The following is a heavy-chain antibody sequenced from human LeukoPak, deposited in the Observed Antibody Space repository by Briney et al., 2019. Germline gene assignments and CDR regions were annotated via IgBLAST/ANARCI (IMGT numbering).Heavy chain of an antibody. CDR1: GYTFTCYY. J-gene: IGHJ6*03. Sequence: ASVKVSCKASGYTFTCYYMHWVRQAPGQGLEWMGWINPNSGGTNYAQKFQGRVTMTRDTSISTAYMELRRLRSDDTAVYYCARGDIVVVVAATPYYYYYMDVWGKGTTVTVSS. D-gene: IGHD2-15*01. V-gene: IGHV1-2*02. CDR2: INPNSGGT. CDR3: ARGDIVVVVAATPYYYYYMDV.